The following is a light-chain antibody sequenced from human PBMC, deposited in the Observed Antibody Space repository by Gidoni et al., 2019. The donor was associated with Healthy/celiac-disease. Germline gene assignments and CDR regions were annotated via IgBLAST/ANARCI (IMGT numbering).Light chain of an antibody. V-gene: IGKV1-39*01. CDR1: QSISSY. J-gene: IGKJ4*01. Sequence: SLSSSVGDRVTITCRASQSISSYLNWYQQKPGKAPKLLIYAASSLQSGVPSRFSGSGSGTDFTLTISSLQPEDFATYYCQQSYSTPLTFGGGTKVEIK. CDR3: QQSYSTPLT. CDR2: AAS.